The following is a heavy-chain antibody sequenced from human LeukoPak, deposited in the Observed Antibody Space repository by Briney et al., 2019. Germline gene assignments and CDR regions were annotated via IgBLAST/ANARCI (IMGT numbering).Heavy chain of an antibody. CDR2: ISSSAGTI. V-gene: IGHV3-11*04. D-gene: IGHD4-11*01. CDR1: GFTFSDYY. CDR3: AKDRHSYSNAYFFDY. Sequence: GGSLRLSCAASGFTFSDYYMSWIRQAPGKGLEWISYISSSAGTIYYAESVKGRFNISRDNAKNSLYLQMNSLRVEDTAVYYCAKDRHSYSNAYFFDYRGQGTLVTVSS. J-gene: IGHJ4*02.